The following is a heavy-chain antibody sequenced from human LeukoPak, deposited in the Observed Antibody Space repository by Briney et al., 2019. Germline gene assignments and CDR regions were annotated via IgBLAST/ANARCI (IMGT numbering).Heavy chain of an antibody. Sequence: PSETLSLTCTVSGGSISSYYWSWIRQPPGKGLEWIGDIYYSRSTNYNPSLKSLGTISVYTSKNQFSLKLSSVTAADTAVYYCARGVSFFDYWGQGTLVTVSS. V-gene: IGHV4-59*01. CDR1: GGSISSYY. CDR3: ARGVSFFDY. D-gene: IGHD2-15*01. CDR2: IYYSRST. J-gene: IGHJ4*02.